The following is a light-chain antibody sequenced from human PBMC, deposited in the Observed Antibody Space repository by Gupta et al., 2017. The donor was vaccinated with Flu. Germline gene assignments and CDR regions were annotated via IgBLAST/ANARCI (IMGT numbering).Light chain of an antibody. J-gene: IGKJ1*01. V-gene: IGKV1-39*01. CDR2: AAS. Sequence: PSSLSASVGDRVTITCRASQSMSSYLNWYQQKPGTAPRLLIYAASSLQSGVPSRFSGSGSGTDFTLTITSLQPEDFATYYCQQCYSTPWTFGQGTKVEIK. CDR3: QQCYSTPWT. CDR1: QSMSSY.